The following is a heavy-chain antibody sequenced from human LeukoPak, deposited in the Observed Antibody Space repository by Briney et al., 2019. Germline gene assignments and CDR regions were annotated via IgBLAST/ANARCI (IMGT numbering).Heavy chain of an antibody. V-gene: IGHV3-30*14. CDR3: ARVGYSGYDYPDWYFDL. CDR2: ISYDGSNK. CDR1: GFTFSNYA. Sequence: GGSLRLSCAASGFTFSNYAMHWVRQAPGKGLEWVAVISYDGSNKYYADSVKGRFTISRDNSKNTLYLQMGSLRAEDMAVYYCARVGYSGYDYPDWYFDLWGRGTLVTVSS. J-gene: IGHJ2*01. D-gene: IGHD5-12*01.